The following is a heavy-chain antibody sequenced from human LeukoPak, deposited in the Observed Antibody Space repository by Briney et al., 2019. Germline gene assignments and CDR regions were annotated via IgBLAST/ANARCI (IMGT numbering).Heavy chain of an antibody. D-gene: IGHD6-19*01. J-gene: IGHJ4*02. CDR2: ISSGSSKI. V-gene: IGHV3-48*02. Sequence: AGGSLRPSCAASGFTFRNYNMKWVRQAPGKGLEWVSYISSGSSKIDYADSVKGRFTISRDNTKNSLYLQMNSLGDEDTAVYYCARVHGSGWYGDYWGQGTLVTVSS. CDR3: ARVHGSGWYGDY. CDR1: GFTFRNYN.